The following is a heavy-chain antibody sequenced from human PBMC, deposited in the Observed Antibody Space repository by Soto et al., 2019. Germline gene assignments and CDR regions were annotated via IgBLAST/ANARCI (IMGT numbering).Heavy chain of an antibody. CDR3: ARDAAVFAAMLPLDI. CDR2: ISAYNGNT. CDR1: GYTYTGYG. V-gene: IGHV1-18*01. Sequence: ASVKVSCKASGYTYTGYGISWVRQAPGQGLEWMGWISAYNGNTNYAQKLQGRVTMTTDTSTSTAYMELRSLRSDDTAVYYCARDAAVFAAMLPLDIWGQGTMVTVSS. J-gene: IGHJ3*02. D-gene: IGHD5-18*01.